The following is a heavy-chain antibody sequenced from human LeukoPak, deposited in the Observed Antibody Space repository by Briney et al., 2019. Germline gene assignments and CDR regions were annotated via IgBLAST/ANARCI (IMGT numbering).Heavy chain of an antibody. CDR1: GLIVSGNY. J-gene: IGHJ1*01. Sequence: GGSLRLSCAASGLIVSGNYMSWVRRAPGKGLEWVSAISGSGSSTYYADSVKGRFTISRDNSNNTLYLQMISLRAEDTAVYYCAKDSNYDFWSGYYTYFQHWGQGTLVTVSS. D-gene: IGHD3-3*01. CDR3: AKDSNYDFWSGYYTYFQH. CDR2: ISGSGSST. V-gene: IGHV3-23*01.